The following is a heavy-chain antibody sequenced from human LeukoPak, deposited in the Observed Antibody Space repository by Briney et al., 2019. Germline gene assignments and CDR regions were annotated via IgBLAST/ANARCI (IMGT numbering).Heavy chain of an antibody. D-gene: IGHD6-19*01. J-gene: IGHJ4*02. CDR1: GFTVSRNY. V-gene: IGHV3-66*01. Sequence: GGSLRLSCAASGFTVSRNYMSWVRQAPGKGLEWVSVIYSGGRTYYADSVKGRFTISRDNSKNTLYLQMNRLRPEDTAVYYCARDGGSAWFLDYWGQGTLVTVSS. CDR2: IYSGGRT. CDR3: ARDGGSAWFLDY.